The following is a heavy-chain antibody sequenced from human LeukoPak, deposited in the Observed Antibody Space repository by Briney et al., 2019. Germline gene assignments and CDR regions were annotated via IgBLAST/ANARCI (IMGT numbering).Heavy chain of an antibody. CDR1: GFTFSSYE. CDR2: IYSGSTK. CDR3: ARAADYYYYMDV. D-gene: IGHD2-15*01. J-gene: IGHJ6*03. Sequence: PGGSLRLSCAASGFTFSSYEMNWVRQAPGKGLEWVSVIYSGSTKYYADSVKGRFTISRDESKNTLYLQMNSLRAEDTALYYCARAADYYYYMDVWGKGTTVTVSS. V-gene: IGHV3-66*02.